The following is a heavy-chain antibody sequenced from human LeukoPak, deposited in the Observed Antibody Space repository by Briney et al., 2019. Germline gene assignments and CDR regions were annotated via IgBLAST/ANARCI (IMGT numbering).Heavy chain of an antibody. D-gene: IGHD5-24*01. CDR1: GFTFSSYD. Sequence: GGSVTLFCAASGFTFSSYDMNWVRQAPGKGLEWVSYISSSGSTIYYADSVKGRFTISRDNANNAKNSLYLQMNSLRAEDTAVYYCARVVRDGYNSYGIDVWGPVTTVTVSS. CDR3: ARVVRDGYNSYGIDV. J-gene: IGHJ6*02. V-gene: IGHV3-48*03. CDR2: ISSSGSTI.